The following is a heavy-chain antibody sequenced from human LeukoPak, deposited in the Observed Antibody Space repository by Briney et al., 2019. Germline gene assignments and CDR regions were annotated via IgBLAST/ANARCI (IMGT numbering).Heavy chain of an antibody. Sequence: ASVKVSCKASGYTFTSYGISWVRQAPGQGLEWMGWIRAYNGNTNYAQKLQGRVTMTTDTSTSTAYMELRSLRSDDTAVYYCARDLLPPRTALIAAAGTGYWGQGTLVTVSS. CDR1: GYTFTSYG. J-gene: IGHJ4*02. D-gene: IGHD6-13*01. CDR2: IRAYNGNT. V-gene: IGHV1-18*01. CDR3: ARDLLPPRTALIAAAGTGY.